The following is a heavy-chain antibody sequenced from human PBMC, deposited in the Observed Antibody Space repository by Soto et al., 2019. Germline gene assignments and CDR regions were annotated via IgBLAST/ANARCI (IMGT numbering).Heavy chain of an antibody. D-gene: IGHD6-13*01. CDR2: ISGSGGST. J-gene: IGHJ4*02. CDR3: ARRGPGTYFDY. Sequence: EVQLLDSGGGLVQPGGSLRLSCAAAGFTFSSYAMNWVRQAPGKGLEWVSVISGSGGSTYYSDSVKGRFTISRDNSKNTLYLQMNSLRDEDTAVYYCARRGPGTYFDYWGQGSLVTVSS. CDR1: GFTFSSYA. V-gene: IGHV3-23*01.